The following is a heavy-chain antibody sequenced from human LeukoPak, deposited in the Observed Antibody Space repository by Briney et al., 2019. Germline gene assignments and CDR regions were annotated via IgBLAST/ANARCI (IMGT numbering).Heavy chain of an antibody. D-gene: IGHD3-3*01. Sequence: SETLSLTCTVSGSSISSYYWSWIRQPPGKGLEWIGNIYYSGSTNYNPSLKSRVTISLDTSKNQFSLKLSSVTAADTAVYYCARAQELRFLEWSPSYYFDYWGQGTLVTVSS. J-gene: IGHJ4*02. CDR3: ARAQELRFLEWSPSYYFDY. CDR2: IYYSGST. V-gene: IGHV4-59*01. CDR1: GSSISSYY.